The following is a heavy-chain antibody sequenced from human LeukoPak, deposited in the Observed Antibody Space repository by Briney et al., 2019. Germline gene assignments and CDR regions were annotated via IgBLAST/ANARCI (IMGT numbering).Heavy chain of an antibody. D-gene: IGHD3-22*01. CDR1: GGSISSYY. CDR3: ARLQYYYDSSGRGAFDI. V-gene: IGHV4-59*01. J-gene: IGHJ3*02. Sequence: PSETLSLTCTVSGGSISSYYWSWIRQPPGKGLEWIGYIYYSGSTNYNPSLKSRVTISVDTSKNQFSLKLSSVTAADTAMYYCARLQYYYDSSGRGAFDIWGQGTMVTVSS. CDR2: IYYSGST.